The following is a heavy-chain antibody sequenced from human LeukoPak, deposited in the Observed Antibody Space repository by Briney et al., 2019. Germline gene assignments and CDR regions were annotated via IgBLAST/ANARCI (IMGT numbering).Heavy chain of an antibody. CDR1: GGSFSGYY. CDR3: ARHETGYYYYYMDV. Sequence: SETLSLTCAVYGGSFSGYYWSWIRQPPGKGLEWIGEINHSGSTNYNPSLKSRVTISVDTSKNQFSLKLSSVAAADTAVYYCARHETGYYYYYMDVWGKGTTVTVSS. J-gene: IGHJ6*03. CDR2: INHSGST. V-gene: IGHV4-34*01.